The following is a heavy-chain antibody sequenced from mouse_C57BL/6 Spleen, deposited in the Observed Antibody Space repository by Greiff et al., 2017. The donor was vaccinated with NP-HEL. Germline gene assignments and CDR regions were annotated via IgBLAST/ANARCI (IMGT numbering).Heavy chain of an antibody. CDR2: IDPSDSET. CDR1: GYTFTSYW. J-gene: IGHJ1*03. CDR3: AREVTTVVATRYFDV. D-gene: IGHD1-1*01. V-gene: IGHV1-52*01. Sequence: QVQLKQPGAELVRPGSSVKLSCKASGYTFTSYWMHWVKQRPIQGLEWIGNIDPSDSETHYNQKFKDKATLTVDKSSSTAYMQLSSLTSEDSAVYYCAREVTTVVATRYFDVWGTGTTVTVSS.